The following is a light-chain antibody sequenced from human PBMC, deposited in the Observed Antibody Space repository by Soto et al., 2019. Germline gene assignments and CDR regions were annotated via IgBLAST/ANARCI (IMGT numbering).Light chain of an antibody. J-gene: IGLJ2*01. CDR2: DVS. V-gene: IGLV2-14*01. Sequence: QSALTQPASVSGSPGQSITISCTGTSSDVGGYNYFSWYQQHPGNATKLMIYDVSNRPSGVSNRFSGSKSGNTASLTISGLQAEDEADYYCSSYTSSSTVVFGGGTKLTVL. CDR3: SSYTSSSTVV. CDR1: SSDVGGYNY.